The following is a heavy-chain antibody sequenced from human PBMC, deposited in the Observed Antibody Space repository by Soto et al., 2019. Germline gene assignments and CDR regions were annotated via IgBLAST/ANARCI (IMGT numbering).Heavy chain of an antibody. J-gene: IGHJ3*02. V-gene: IGHV4-34*01. CDR3: ARVERGTATTVVDAFDI. D-gene: IGHD1-1*01. CDR1: GGSVSSGSYY. CDR2: MSHSGGT. Sequence: QVQLQQWGAGLLKPSETLSLTCAVYGGSVSSGSYYWSWIRQPPGKVLEWIGEMSHSGGTHFNPSLKSRVTISVDTSKNQFALKMSAVTAAETALYYCARVERGTATTVVDAFDIWGPGTMVTVSS.